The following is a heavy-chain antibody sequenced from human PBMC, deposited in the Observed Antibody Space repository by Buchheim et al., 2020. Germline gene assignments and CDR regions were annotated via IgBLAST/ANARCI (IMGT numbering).Heavy chain of an antibody. Sequence: QVQLVQSGAEVKKPGASVKVSCKASGYTFTSYYMHWVRQAPGQGLEWMGIINPSGGSTSYAQKFQGRVTMTRAPPRSHVYMELSSLRSEDTAVYYCVGSGYYYYGMDVWGQGTT. J-gene: IGHJ6*02. CDR1: GYTFTSYY. CDR3: VGSGYYYYGMDV. D-gene: IGHD3-10*01. CDR2: INPSGGST. V-gene: IGHV1-46*01.